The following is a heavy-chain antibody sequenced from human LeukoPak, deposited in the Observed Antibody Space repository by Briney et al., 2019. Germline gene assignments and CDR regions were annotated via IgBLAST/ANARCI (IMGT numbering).Heavy chain of an antibody. CDR1: GFTFSSYA. J-gene: IGHJ6*03. D-gene: IGHD6-19*01. V-gene: IGHV3-23*01. CDR3: AKEETQGSGNTNYYYYMDV. Sequence: GGSLRLSCAASGFTFSSYAMSWVRQAPGKGLEWVSAISGSGGSTYYADSVKGRLTISRDNSKNTLYLQMNSLRAEDTAVYYCAKEETQGSGNTNYYYYMDVWGKGTTVTVSS. CDR2: ISGSGGST.